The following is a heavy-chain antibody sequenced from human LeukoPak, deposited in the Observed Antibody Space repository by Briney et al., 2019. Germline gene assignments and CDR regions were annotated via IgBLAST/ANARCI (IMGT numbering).Heavy chain of an antibody. CDR1: GGSISSYY. V-gene: IGHV4-59*08. Sequence: SETLSLTCTVSGGSISSYYWSWLRQPPGKGLEWIGYIYYSGSTNYNPSLKSRVTISVDTSKNQFSLKLSSVTAADTAVYYCARRYSSSSYFDYWGQGTLVTVSS. J-gene: IGHJ4*02. CDR3: ARRYSSSSYFDY. D-gene: IGHD6-6*01. CDR2: IYYSGST.